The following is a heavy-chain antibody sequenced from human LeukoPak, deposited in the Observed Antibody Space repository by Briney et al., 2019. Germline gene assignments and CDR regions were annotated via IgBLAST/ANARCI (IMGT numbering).Heavy chain of an antibody. CDR3: VKDGLAFCGGDCYSYFDY. CDR1: GFTFSVYA. D-gene: IGHD2-21*02. CDR2: IISNGGST. V-gene: IGHV3-64D*06. J-gene: IGHJ4*02. Sequence: GGSLRLSCAASGFTFSVYAIHWVRQAPGKGLEYVSTIISNGGSTYYADSVKGRFTISRDNSKNTVSLQMTSLRAEDTALYYCVKDGLAFCGGDCYSYFDYWGQGTLVTVSS.